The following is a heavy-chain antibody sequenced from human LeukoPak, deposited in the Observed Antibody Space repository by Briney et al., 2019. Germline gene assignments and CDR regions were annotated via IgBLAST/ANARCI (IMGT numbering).Heavy chain of an antibody. V-gene: IGHV3-23*01. Sequence: GGSLRLSCAASGFTFGSYGLSWVRQAPGKGLEWVSTVSGSGDATYYADSVKGRFTVSRDDSKNTLHLQMDSLRAEDTALYYCAKGNTGSAYSAVDHWGQGTLVTVSS. CDR3: AKGNTGSAYSAVDH. J-gene: IGHJ4*02. CDR2: VSGSGDAT. D-gene: IGHD2-15*01. CDR1: GFTFGSYG.